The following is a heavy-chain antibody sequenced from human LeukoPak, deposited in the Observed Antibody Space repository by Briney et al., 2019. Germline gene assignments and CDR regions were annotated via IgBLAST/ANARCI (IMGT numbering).Heavy chain of an antibody. CDR2: IYTSGST. CDR1: GGSISSYY. Sequence: SETLSLTCTVSGGSISSYYWSWIRQPAGKGLEWIGRIYTSGSTNYNPSLKSRVTMSADTSKNQFSLKLSSVAAADTAVYYCARHYDGYYYYGLDVWGQGTTVTVSS. V-gene: IGHV4-4*07. CDR3: ARHYDGYYYYGLDV. J-gene: IGHJ6*02. D-gene: IGHD3-22*01.